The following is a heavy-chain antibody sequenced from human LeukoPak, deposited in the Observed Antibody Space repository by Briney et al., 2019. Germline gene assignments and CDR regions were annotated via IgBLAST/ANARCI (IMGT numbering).Heavy chain of an antibody. CDR1: GFTFNTYS. D-gene: IGHD6-19*01. CDR2: ISSSSSYI. Sequence: GGSLRLSCAASGFTFNTYSMNWVRQAPGKGLEWVSSISSSSSYIYYADSVKGRFTISRDNAKNSLYLQMNSLRAEDTAVYYCARCPVPGRGDNFDYWGQGTLVSVSS. V-gene: IGHV3-21*01. CDR3: ARCPVPGRGDNFDY. J-gene: IGHJ4*02.